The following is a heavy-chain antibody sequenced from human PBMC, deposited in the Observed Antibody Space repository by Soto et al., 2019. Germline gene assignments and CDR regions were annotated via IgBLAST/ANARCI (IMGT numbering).Heavy chain of an antibody. CDR1: DYSISSGYY. J-gene: IGHJ5*02. CDR3: ARDRVAARPLWFDP. V-gene: IGHV4-38-2*02. CDR2: IYHSGST. Sequence: SETLSLTCAVSDYSISSGYYWGWIRQPPGKGLEWIGSIYHSGSTYYNPSLKSRVTISVDTSKNQFSLKLSSVTAADTAVYYCARDRVAARPLWFDPWGQGTLVTVSS. D-gene: IGHD6-6*01.